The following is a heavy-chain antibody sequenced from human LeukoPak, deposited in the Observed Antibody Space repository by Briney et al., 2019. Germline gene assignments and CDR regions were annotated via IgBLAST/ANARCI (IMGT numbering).Heavy chain of an antibody. CDR1: GFTFNTYY. CDR2: TSGDGSTT. J-gene: IGHJ4*02. V-gene: IGHV3-74*01. CDR3: VRVPY. Sequence: GGSLRLSCEASGFTFNTYYMHWVRQAPGKGLVWVSRTSGDGSTTIYADSVKGRFTISRDNAKNSLYLQVNSLRADDTAVYYCVRVPYWGQGTLVTVSS.